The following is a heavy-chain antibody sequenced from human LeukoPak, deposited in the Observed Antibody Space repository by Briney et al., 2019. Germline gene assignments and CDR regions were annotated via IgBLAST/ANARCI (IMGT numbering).Heavy chain of an antibody. V-gene: IGHV3-53*01. CDR2: IYSGGST. CDR3: ARARGSYYYYGMDV. Sequence: GGSLRLSCAASGFTFSSYAMSWVRQAPGKGLEWVSVIYSGGSTYYADSVKGRFTISRDNSKNTLYLQMNSLRAEDTAVYYCARARGSYYYYGMDVWGQGTTVTVSS. CDR1: GFTFSSYA. J-gene: IGHJ6*02.